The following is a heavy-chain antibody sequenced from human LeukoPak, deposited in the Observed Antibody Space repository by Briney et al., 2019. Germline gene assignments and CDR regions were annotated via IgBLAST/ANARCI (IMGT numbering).Heavy chain of an antibody. V-gene: IGHV3-48*01. CDR3: ARRYCSGGSCYRLYYYYYYYMDV. D-gene: IGHD2-15*01. CDR2: ISSFSGTI. J-gene: IGHJ6*03. CDR1: GITFSSYS. Sequence: GGSLRLSCVASGITFSSYSMNWVRQAPGKGLEWVSYISSFSGTINYADSVKGRFTIARDNAKNSLYLQMNSLRAEDTAVYYCARRYCSGGSCYRLYYYYYYYMDVWGKGTTVTVSS.